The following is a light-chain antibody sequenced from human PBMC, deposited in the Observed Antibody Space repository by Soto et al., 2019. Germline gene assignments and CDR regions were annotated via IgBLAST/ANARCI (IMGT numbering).Light chain of an antibody. CDR2: KVS. CDR1: QSPVYSDGNTY. J-gene: IGKJ2*01. V-gene: IGKV2-30*01. CDR3: MQGTHWPPYT. Sequence: DVVMTQSPLSLPVTLGQPASISCRSSQSPVYSDGNTYLNWFQQRPGQSPRRLIYKVSNRDSGVPDRFSGSGSGTDFTLKISRVEAEDVGVYYCMQGTHWPPYTFGQGTKVDIK.